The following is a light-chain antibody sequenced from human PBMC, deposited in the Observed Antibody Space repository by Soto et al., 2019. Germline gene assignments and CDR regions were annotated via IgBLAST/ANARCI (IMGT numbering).Light chain of an antibody. CDR1: QTISSW. J-gene: IGKJ1*01. Sequence: DIQMTQSHSTRSGSVRPRVTLTGRASQTISSWLAWYQQKPGKAPKVLIYHASNLQSGVPSRFSGSGSGTEFTLTISSLQPDDFATYYCQQYNSYSFGQGTKVDIK. V-gene: IGKV1-5*01. CDR2: HAS. CDR3: QQYNSYS.